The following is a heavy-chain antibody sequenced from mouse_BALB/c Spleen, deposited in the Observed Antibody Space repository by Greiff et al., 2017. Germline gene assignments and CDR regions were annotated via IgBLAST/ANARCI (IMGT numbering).Heavy chain of an antibody. J-gene: IGHJ4*01. V-gene: IGHV5-15*02. CDR2: ISNLAYSI. CDR1: GFTFSDYG. CDR3: ARGLDYAMDY. Sequence: EVQRVESGGGLVQPGGSRKLSCAASGFTFSDYGMAWVRQAPGKGPEWVAFISNLAYSIYYADTVTGRFTISRENAKNTLYLEMSSLRSEDTAMYYCARGLDYAMDYWGQGTSVTVSS. D-gene: IGHD4-1*01.